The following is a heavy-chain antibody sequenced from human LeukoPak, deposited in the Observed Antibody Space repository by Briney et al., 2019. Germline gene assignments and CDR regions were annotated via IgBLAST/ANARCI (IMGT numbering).Heavy chain of an antibody. V-gene: IGHV5-51*01. CDR1: GYSFTSYW. CDR2: IYPGDSDT. CDR3: ARHTGDEGFADYFDY. J-gene: IGHJ4*02. Sequence: GESLKISCKGSGYSFTSYWIGWVRQMPGKGLEWMGIIYPGDSDTRYSPSFQGHVTISADKSITTAYLQWRSLEATDTAMYYCARHTGDEGFADYFDYWGQGILVTVSS. D-gene: IGHD7-27*01.